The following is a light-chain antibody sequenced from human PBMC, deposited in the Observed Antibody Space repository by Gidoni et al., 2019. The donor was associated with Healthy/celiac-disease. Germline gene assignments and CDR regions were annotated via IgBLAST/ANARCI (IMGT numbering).Light chain of an antibody. CDR1: RSNIGAGYD. J-gene: IGLJ3*02. V-gene: IGLV1-40*01. Sequence: QSVLTQPPSVSGAPWQRVTISCTGTRSNIGAGYDVHWYQQLPGTAPKLLIYGNSNRPSGVPDRFSGSKSGTSASLAITGLQAEDEADYYCQSYDSSLSGSVFGGGTKLTVL. CDR2: GNS. CDR3: QSYDSSLSGSV.